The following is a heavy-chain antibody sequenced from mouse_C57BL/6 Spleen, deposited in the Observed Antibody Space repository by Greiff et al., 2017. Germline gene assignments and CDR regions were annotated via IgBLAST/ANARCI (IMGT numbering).Heavy chain of an antibody. J-gene: IGHJ2*01. CDR2: INYDGSST. D-gene: IGHD3-1*01. V-gene: IGHV5-16*01. CDR3: ARELGYYFDY. Sequence: VESEGGLVQPGSSMKLSCTASGFTFSDYYMAWVRQVPEKGLEWVANINYDGSSTYYLDSLKSRFIISSDNAKNILYLQMSSLKSEDTATYYCARELGYYFDYWGQGTTLTVSS. CDR1: GFTFSDYY.